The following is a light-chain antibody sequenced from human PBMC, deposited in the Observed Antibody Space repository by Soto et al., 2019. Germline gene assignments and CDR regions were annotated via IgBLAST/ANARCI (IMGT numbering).Light chain of an antibody. CDR1: SSNIGAGYD. V-gene: IGLV1-40*01. J-gene: IGLJ1*01. CDR3: QSYDSSLSGLV. Sequence: QSVLTQPPSVSGAPGQRVTISCTGSSSNIGAGYDVHWYQQLPGTAPKLLIYGNSNRPSGVPDRFSGSKSGTSASLAITGLQAEGEADYYCQSYDSSLSGLVFGTGTKVTV. CDR2: GNS.